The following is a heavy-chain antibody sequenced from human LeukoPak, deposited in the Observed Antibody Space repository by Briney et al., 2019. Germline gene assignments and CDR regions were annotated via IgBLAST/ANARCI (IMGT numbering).Heavy chain of an antibody. CDR1: GGSISSYY. V-gene: IGHV4-59*01. CDR2: IYYSGST. CDR3: ARWYYYDSSYWYFDL. Sequence: SETLSLTCTVSGGSISSYYWSWIRQPPGKGLEWIGYIYYSGSTNYNPSLKSRVTISVDTSKNQFSLKLSSVTAADTVVYYCARWYYYDSSYWYFDLWGRGTLVTVSS. J-gene: IGHJ2*01. D-gene: IGHD3-22*01.